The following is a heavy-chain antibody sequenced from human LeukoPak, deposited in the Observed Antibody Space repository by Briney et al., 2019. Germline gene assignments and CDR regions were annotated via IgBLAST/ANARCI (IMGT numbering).Heavy chain of an antibody. Sequence: GGSLRLSCAASGFTFSSYGMHWVRQAPGKGLEWVAVIWYDGSNKYYADSVKGRSTISRDNSKNTLYLQMNSLRAEDTAVYYCAQDTYYYDSSGYYATWGQGTLVTVSS. D-gene: IGHD3-22*01. CDR2: IWYDGSNK. CDR3: AQDTYYYDSSGYYAT. CDR1: GFTFSSYG. V-gene: IGHV3-33*06. J-gene: IGHJ5*02.